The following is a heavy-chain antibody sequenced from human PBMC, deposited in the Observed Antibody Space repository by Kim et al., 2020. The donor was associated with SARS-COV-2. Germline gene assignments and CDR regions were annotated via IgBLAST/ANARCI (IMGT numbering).Heavy chain of an antibody. CDR2: IYYSGST. Sequence: SETLSLTCTVSGGSISSSSYYWGWIRQPPGKGLEWIGSIYYSGSTYYNPSLKSRVTISVDTSKNQFSLKLSSVTAADTAVYYCARHVQGGAAAGTGFDYWGQGTLVTVSS. J-gene: IGHJ4*02. D-gene: IGHD6-13*01. CDR3: ARHVQGGAAAGTGFDY. CDR1: GGSISSSSYY. V-gene: IGHV4-39*01.